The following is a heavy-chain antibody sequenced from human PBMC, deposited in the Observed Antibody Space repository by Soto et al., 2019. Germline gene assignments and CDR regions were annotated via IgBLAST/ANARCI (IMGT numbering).Heavy chain of an antibody. V-gene: IGHV3-23*01. CDR3: AKFNGWYF. Sequence: EEQLLESGGVLVQPGGSLRLYCAASGFIFSSYAMTWMRQAPGKGLEWVSDISGTGADIHYADSVKGRFTISRDNSKNTVYLQMNRLRPDDTDTYYCAKFNGWYFWGQGTLVTVSS. D-gene: IGHD6-19*01. J-gene: IGHJ4*02. CDR2: ISGTGADI. CDR1: GFIFSSYA.